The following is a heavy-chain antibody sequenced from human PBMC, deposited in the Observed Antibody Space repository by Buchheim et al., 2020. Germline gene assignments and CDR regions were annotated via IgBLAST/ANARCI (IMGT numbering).Heavy chain of an antibody. CDR3: AKEPIVVVVAATRWMEYYFDY. J-gene: IGHJ4*02. Sequence: EVQLLESGGGLVQPGGSLRLSCAASGFTFSSYAMSWVRQAPGKGLEWVSAISGSGGSTYYADSVKGRFTISRDNSKNTLYLQMNSLRAEDTAVYYCAKEPIVVVVAATRWMEYYFDYWGQGTL. V-gene: IGHV3-23*01. D-gene: IGHD2-15*01. CDR2: ISGSGGST. CDR1: GFTFSSYA.